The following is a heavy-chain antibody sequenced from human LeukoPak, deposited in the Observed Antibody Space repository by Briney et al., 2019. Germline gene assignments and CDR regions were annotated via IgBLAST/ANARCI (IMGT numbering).Heavy chain of an antibody. CDR3: ARDLGYSSSWYSFDY. D-gene: IGHD6-13*01. J-gene: IGHJ4*02. V-gene: IGHV1-18*03. CDR1: GYTFTSYG. CDR2: ISAYNAYT. Sequence: ASVKVSCKASGYTFTSYGITWVRQAPGQGLEWMGWISAYNAYTYYAQKLQGRVTMTTDTSTSTAYMELRSLRSEDMAVYYCARDLGYSSSWYSFDYWGQGTLVTGSS.